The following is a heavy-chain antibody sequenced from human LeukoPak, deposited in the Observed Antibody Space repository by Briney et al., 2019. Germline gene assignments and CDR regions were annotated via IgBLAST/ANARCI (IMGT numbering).Heavy chain of an antibody. J-gene: IGHJ4*02. V-gene: IGHV3-23*01. CDR1: GGSFSGYY. D-gene: IGHD3-16*01. CDR3: AKEDYIWGSHIRNPDY. CDR2: ISGSGGST. Sequence: ETLSLTCAVYGGSFSGYYWSWIRQPPGKGLEWVSAISGSGGSTYYADSVKGRFTISRDNSKNTLYLQMNSLRAEDTAVYYCAKEDYIWGSHIRNPDYWGQGTLVTVSS.